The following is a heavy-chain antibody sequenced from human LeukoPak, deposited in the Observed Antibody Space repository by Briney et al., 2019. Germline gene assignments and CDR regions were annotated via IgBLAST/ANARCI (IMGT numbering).Heavy chain of an antibody. CDR2: INPSGGST. CDR3: ARDMYDYVWGSYMANHGVVDV. Sequence: ASVKVSCKASGYTFTIYYMHWVRQAPGQGLEWMGIINPSGGSTSYAQKFQGRVTMTRDTSTSTVYMELSSLRSEDTAVYYCARDMYDYVWGSYMANHGVVDVWGQGTTVTVSS. CDR1: GYTFTIYY. D-gene: IGHD3-16*01. V-gene: IGHV1-46*01. J-gene: IGHJ6*02.